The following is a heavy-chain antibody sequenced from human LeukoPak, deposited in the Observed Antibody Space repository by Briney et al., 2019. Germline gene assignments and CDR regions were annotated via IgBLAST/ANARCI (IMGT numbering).Heavy chain of an antibody. CDR3: VRGRYCSSTSCYKLDY. CDR1: GYTFTGYY. Sequence: ASVKVSCKASGYTFTGYYMHWVRQAPGQGLEWMGWINPNSGGTNYAQKFQGRVTMTRDTSISTAYMELSRLRSDDTAVYYCVRGRYCSSTSCYKLDYWGQGTLVTVSS. D-gene: IGHD2-2*01. CDR2: INPNSGGT. J-gene: IGHJ4*02. V-gene: IGHV1-2*02.